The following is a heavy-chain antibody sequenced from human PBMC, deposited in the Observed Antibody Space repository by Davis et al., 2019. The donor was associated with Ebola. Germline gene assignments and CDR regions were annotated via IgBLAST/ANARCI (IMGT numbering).Heavy chain of an antibody. CDR3: ARDSGDVVVPAAVFDY. J-gene: IGHJ4*02. CDR1: GYTFTSYG. Sequence: ASVKVSCKASGYTFTSYGISWVRQAPGQGLEWMGWISAYNGNTNYAQKLQGRVTRTTDTSTSTAYMELRSLRSDDTAVYYCARDSGDVVVPAAVFDYWGQGTLVTVSS. D-gene: IGHD2-2*01. CDR2: ISAYNGNT. V-gene: IGHV1-18*04.